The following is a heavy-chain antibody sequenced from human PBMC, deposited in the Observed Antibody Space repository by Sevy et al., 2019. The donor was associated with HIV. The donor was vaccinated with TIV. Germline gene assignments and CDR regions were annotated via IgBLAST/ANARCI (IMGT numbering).Heavy chain of an antibody. D-gene: IGHD3-22*01. CDR2: ISSSSSYI. J-gene: IGHJ3*02. CDR1: GFTFSSYS. CDR3: ARDIPITMIVVVIPENPNAFDI. Sequence: GGSLRLSCAASGFTFSSYSMNWVRQAPGKGLEWVSSISSSSSYIYYADSVKGRFTISRDNAKSSLYLQMNSLRAEDTAVYYCARDIPITMIVVVIPENPNAFDIWGQGTMVTVSS. V-gene: IGHV3-21*01.